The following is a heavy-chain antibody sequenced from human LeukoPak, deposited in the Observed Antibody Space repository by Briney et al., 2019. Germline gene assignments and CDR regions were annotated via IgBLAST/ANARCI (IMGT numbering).Heavy chain of an antibody. J-gene: IGHJ4*02. CDR1: GFTFSSYW. Sequence: GGSLRLSCAASGFTFSSYWMSWVRQAPGKGLGWVANIKQDGSEKYYVDSVKGRFTISRDNAKNSLYLQMNSLRAEDTAVYYCAGSATGGYYFDYWGQGTLVTVSS. D-gene: IGHD1-1*01. CDR2: IKQDGSEK. CDR3: AGSATGGYYFDY. V-gene: IGHV3-7*01.